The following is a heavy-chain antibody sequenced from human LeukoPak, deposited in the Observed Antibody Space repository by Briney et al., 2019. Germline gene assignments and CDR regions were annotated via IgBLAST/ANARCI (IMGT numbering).Heavy chain of an antibody. CDR2: INPNSGGT. J-gene: IGHJ5*02. CDR3: TSDTYYYDSTGLGHWFDP. V-gene: IGHV1-2*02. Sequence: ASVKVSCKASGYTFTGYYMHWVRQAPGQGLEWMGWINPNSGGTNYAQKFQGRVTMTWDTSISIAYMELSSLRSDDTAVYYCTSDTYYYDSTGLGHWFDPWGQGTLVTVSS. D-gene: IGHD3-22*01. CDR1: GYTFTGYY.